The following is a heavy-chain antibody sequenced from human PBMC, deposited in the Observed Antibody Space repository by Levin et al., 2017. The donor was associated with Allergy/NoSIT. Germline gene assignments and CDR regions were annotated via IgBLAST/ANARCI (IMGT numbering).Heavy chain of an antibody. V-gene: IGHV3-23*01. CDR2: ISGSGGSP. Sequence: GGSLRLSCAASGFTFSSYAMNWVRQAPGKGLEWVSAISGSGGSPYYADSVRGRFTVSRDNSKNTLYLQVNSLRAEDTAVYYCAKVNDDFWSGLHYWGQGTLVTVSS. D-gene: IGHD3-3*01. CDR3: AKVNDDFWSGLHY. CDR1: GFTFSSYA. J-gene: IGHJ4*02.